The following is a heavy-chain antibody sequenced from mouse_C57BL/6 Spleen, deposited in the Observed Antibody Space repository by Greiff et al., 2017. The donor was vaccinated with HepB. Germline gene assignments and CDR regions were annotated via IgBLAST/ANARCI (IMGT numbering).Heavy chain of an antibody. CDR2: INPSSGYT. CDR1: GYTFTSYT. D-gene: IGHD2-4*01. Sequence: QVQLQQSGAELARPGASVKMSCKASGYTFTSYTMHWVKQRPGQGLEWIGYINPSSGYTKYNQKFKDKATLTADKSSSTAYMQLSSLTSEDSAVFYCASPYDYDRAMDYWGQGTSVTVSS. CDR3: ASPYDYDRAMDY. J-gene: IGHJ4*01. V-gene: IGHV1-4*01.